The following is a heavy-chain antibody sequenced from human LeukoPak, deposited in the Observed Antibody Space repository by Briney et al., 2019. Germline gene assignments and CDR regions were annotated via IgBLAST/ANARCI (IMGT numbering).Heavy chain of an antibody. CDR1: GGSISSYY. CDR2: IYYSGGT. V-gene: IGHV4-59*08. J-gene: IGHJ4*02. CDR3: ARLPQRRSNWHSY. D-gene: IGHD6-13*01. Sequence: SETLSLTCTVSGGSISSYYWSWIRQPPGKGLEWIGYIYYSGGTNYSPSLKSRVTISVDTSKNQFSLKLSSVTAADTAVYYCARLPQRRSNWHSYWGQGTLVTVSS.